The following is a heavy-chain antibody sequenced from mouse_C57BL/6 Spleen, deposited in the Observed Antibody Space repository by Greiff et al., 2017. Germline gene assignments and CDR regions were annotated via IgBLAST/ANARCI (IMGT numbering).Heavy chain of an antibody. J-gene: IGHJ2*01. Sequence: QVQLQQPGAELVRPGSSVKLSCKASGYTFTSYWLDWVKQRPGQGLEWIGNIYPSDSETHYTQKFKDKATLTVDKSSSTAYMQLSSLTAEDYAGYYCARGGSSFDYWGQGTTLTVSS. D-gene: IGHD1-1*01. CDR2: IYPSDSET. V-gene: IGHV1-61*01. CDR1: GYTFTSYW. CDR3: ARGGSSFDY.